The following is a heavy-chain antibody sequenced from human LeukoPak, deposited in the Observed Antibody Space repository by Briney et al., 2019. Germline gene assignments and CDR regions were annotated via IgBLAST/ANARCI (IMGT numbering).Heavy chain of an antibody. Sequence: ASVKVSCKASGYTFSDYTFTNYGISWVRQAPGQGLEWMGGIIPIFGTANYAQKFQGRVTITADESTSTAYMELSSLRSEDTAVYYCARSLWWSQLESDAFDIWGQGTMVTVSS. CDR1: GYTFSDYTFTNYG. CDR2: IIPIFGTA. CDR3: ARSLWWSQLESDAFDI. D-gene: IGHD2-21*01. V-gene: IGHV1-69*13. J-gene: IGHJ3*02.